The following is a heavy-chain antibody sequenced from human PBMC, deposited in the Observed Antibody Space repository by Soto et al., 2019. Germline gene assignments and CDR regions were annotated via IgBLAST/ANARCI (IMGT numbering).Heavy chain of an antibody. CDR2: INHSGST. V-gene: IGHV4-34*01. CDR1: VLSFSGYY. CDR3: ARHTDDILTGNEALDI. Sequence: SETLSLTCAFYVLSFSGYYWHLIRQPPGKGLEWIGEINHSGSTNYNPSLKSRVTISVDTSKNQFSLKLTSVTAADTAVYYCARHTDDILTGNEALDIWGQGTVVTVSS. J-gene: IGHJ3*02. D-gene: IGHD3-9*01.